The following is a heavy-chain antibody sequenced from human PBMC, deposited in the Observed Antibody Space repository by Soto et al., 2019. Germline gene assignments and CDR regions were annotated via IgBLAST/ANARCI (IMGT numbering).Heavy chain of an antibody. CDR2: IRGTTAGGTA. Sequence: PGGSLRLCCAASGFTFSNVWMSWVRQAPGKGLEWVGLIRGTTAGGTADYAAPVRGRFTISRDDSENTLHLQMNSLKTEDTAVYYCITGYCSSTCCYTWGQGTLVTVSS. J-gene: IGHJ4*02. V-gene: IGHV3-15*01. CDR1: GFTFSNVW. D-gene: IGHD2-2*02. CDR3: ITGYCSSTCCYT.